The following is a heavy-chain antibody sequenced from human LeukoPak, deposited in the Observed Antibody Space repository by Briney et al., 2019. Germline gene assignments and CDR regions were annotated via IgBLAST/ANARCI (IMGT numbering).Heavy chain of an antibody. CDR2: IWYDGSNK. D-gene: IGHD1-26*01. CDR3: ARVVYSGSYYSDY. CDR1: GFTFSSYG. J-gene: IGHJ4*02. Sequence: PGGSLRLSCAASGFTFSSYGMHWVRQAPGKGLEWVAVIWYDGSNKYYADSVKGRFSISRDNSKNSLYLQMNSLRAEDMAVYYCARVVYSGSYYSDYWGQGTLVTVSS. V-gene: IGHV3-33*01.